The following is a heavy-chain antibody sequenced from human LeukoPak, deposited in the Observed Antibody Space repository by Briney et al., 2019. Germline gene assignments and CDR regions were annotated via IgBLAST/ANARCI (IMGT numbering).Heavy chain of an antibody. V-gene: IGHV4-59*01. J-gene: IGHJ4*02. CDR2: IYYSGST. CDR1: GGSISSYY. CDR3: ARGRRIWGDYYDSSGYYLFDY. Sequence: SETLSLTCTVSGGSISSYYWSWIRQPPGKGLEWIGYIYYSGSTNYNPSLKSRVTISVDTSKNQFSLELSSVTAADTAVYYCARGRRIWGDYYDSSGYYLFDYWGQGTLVTVSS. D-gene: IGHD3-22*01.